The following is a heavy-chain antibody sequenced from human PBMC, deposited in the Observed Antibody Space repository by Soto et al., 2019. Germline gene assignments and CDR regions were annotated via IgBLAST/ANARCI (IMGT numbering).Heavy chain of an antibody. Sequence: QVQLQESGPGLVKPSQTLSLTCTVSDDSISGLGYAWTWIRQHPVKGLEWLGNIDHTGSSSYNPSLSGRADISLDRSNTQFYLKLTYVTAADTAVYYFARDRPGIAVTGMRTYNCIDSWGQGTLVTVSS. CDR1: DDSISGLGYA. CDR2: IDHTGSS. CDR3: ARDRPGIAVTGMRTYNCIDS. J-gene: IGHJ5*01. D-gene: IGHD6-19*01. V-gene: IGHV4-31*02.